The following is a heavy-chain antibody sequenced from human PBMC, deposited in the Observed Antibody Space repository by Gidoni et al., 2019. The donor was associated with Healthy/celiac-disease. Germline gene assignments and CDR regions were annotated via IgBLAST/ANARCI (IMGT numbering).Heavy chain of an antibody. J-gene: IGHJ5*02. CDR2: IYYSGST. V-gene: IGHV4-39*01. CDR1: GGSISSSSYY. CDR3: ARQPGIAAMWFDP. D-gene: IGHD6-25*01. Sequence: QLQLQESGPGLVKPSETLSLTCTGSGGSISSSSYYWGWIRQPPGKGLEWIGSIYYSGSTYYNPSLKSRVTISVDTSKNQFSLKLSSVTAADTAVYYCARQPGIAAMWFDPWGQGTLVTVSS.